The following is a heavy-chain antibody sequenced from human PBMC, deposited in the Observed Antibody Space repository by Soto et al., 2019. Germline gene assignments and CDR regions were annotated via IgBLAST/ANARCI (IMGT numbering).Heavy chain of an antibody. CDR3: AADYGSGWPRDY. J-gene: IGHJ4*02. V-gene: IGHV1-58*01. D-gene: IGHD6-19*01. Sequence: GXSVKVSFNASGFTFTSSAVPLVRQARGQRLEWIGWIVVGSGNTNYAQKFQERVTITRDMSTSTAYMELSRMRSEDTAVYYCAADYGSGWPRDYWGQGTLVTVSS. CDR2: IVVGSGNT. CDR1: GFTFTSSA.